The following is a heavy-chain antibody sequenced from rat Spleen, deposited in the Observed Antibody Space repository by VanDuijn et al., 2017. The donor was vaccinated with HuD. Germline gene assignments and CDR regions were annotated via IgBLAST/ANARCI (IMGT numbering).Heavy chain of an antibody. J-gene: IGHJ2*01. CDR1: GFTFSDYN. CDR2: ITYDGRST. CDR3: ARGGMLRPSFFDY. D-gene: IGHD4-1*01. Sequence: EVQLVESGGGLVQPGRSLRLSCAASGFTFSDYNMAWVRQAPRKGLEWVAIITYDGRSTYYRDSVKDRFTISRDNAKSTLYLQMDSLRSEDTATYYCARGGMLRPSFFDYWGQGVMVTVSS. V-gene: IGHV5-7*01.